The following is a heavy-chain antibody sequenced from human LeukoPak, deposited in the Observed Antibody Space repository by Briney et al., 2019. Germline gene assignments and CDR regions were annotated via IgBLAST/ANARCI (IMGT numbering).Heavy chain of an antibody. CDR2: IRYDGSKE. V-gene: IGHV3-30*02. Sequence: GESLRLSCDGSGFTFSKNGMHWLRQPPARELPWVALIRYDGSKEFYAYSVRGRFNISRDESISMLYLQMSDLTGDDTATYYCARDFDDSADQVYYLPDDWGQGILVTVSS. D-gene: IGHD2/OR15-2a*01. CDR1: GFTFSKNG. CDR3: ARDFDDSADQVYYLPDD. J-gene: IGHJ4*02.